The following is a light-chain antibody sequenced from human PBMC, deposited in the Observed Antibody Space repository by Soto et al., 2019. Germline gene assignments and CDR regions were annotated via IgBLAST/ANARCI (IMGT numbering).Light chain of an antibody. Sequence: SYELAQPPSVSVAPGKTARITCEGNNVGSKSMHWYQQKPGQAPVVVIYFDSDRPSGIPERFSASNSGNTATLTITRVEPGDEADYYCQVWSSLSDHVTFGGGTKLTVL. V-gene: IGLV3-21*04. CDR3: QVWSSLSDHVT. CDR1: NVGSKS. J-gene: IGLJ2*01. CDR2: FDS.